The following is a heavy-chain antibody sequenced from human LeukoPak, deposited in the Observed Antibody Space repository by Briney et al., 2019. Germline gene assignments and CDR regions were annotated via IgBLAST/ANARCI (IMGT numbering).Heavy chain of an antibody. CDR1: GGSFSGYY. Sequence: SETLSLTCAVYGGSFSGYYWSWIRQPPGKGLEWIGEINHSGSTNYNPSLKSRVTISVDTSTNQSPLKLSSVTAADTAVYYCAKDLAEVVHHTDYMDVWGQGTTVTVSS. D-gene: IGHD3-22*01. CDR2: INHSGST. J-gene: IGHJ6*02. CDR3: AKDLAEVVHHTDYMDV. V-gene: IGHV4-34*01.